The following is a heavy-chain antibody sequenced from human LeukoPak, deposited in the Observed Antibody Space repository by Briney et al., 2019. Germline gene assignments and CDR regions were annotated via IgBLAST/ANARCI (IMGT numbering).Heavy chain of an antibody. V-gene: IGHV3-49*04. D-gene: IGHD2-8*01. J-gene: IGHJ4*02. CDR2: IRKKGLGRTT. CDR1: GFTFGDYA. CDR3: ARANCVNGVCYHFDY. Sequence: GGSLRLSCTASGFTFGDYAMSWVRQAPGKGMEWVGLIRKKGLGRTTEYAASVKCRLTISRDDSNSIAYLQMNSLKTEDTAVYYCARANCVNGVCYHFDYWGQGTLVIVSS.